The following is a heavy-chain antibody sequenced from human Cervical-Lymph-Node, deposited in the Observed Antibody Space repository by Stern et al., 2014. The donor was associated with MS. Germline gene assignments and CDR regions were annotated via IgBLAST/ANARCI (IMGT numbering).Heavy chain of an antibody. CDR2: ISSSSSYI. D-gene: IGHD3-22*01. CDR3: ARDQGGKYYDSSGYYSDAFDI. CDR1: GFTFSSYS. J-gene: IGHJ3*02. V-gene: IGHV3-21*01. Sequence: ELQLVESGGGLVKPGGSLRLSCAASGFTFSSYSMNWVRQAPGKGLEWVSSISSSSSYIYYAASVKCRFTISRDNAKNSLYLQMNSLRAEDTAVYYCARDQGGKYYDSSGYYSDAFDIWGQGTMVTVSS.